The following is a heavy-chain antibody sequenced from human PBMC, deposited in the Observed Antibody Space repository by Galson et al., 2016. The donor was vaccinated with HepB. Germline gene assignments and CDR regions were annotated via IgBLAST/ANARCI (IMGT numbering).Heavy chain of an antibody. D-gene: IGHD2-2*01. Sequence: SLRLSCAVSGFTVSSNYINWVRQAPGKGLEWVSVIYSGGATYYADSVKGRFTISRDNSKNKVYLQLNSLRVEDTAVYYCARDYCSSTTCYNGMDVGGQGTTITVSS. J-gene: IGHJ6*02. CDR3: ARDYCSSTTCYNGMDV. CDR2: IYSGGAT. V-gene: IGHV3-53*01. CDR1: GFTVSSNY.